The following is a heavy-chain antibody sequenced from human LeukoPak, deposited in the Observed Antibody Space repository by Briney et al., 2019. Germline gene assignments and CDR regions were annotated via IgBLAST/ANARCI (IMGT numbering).Heavy chain of an antibody. V-gene: IGHV7-4-1*02. D-gene: IGHD1-1*01. Sequence: ASVKVSCKASGYTFTDYSINWVRQAPGQGLEWLGWISTKTGNPRYAQAFTGRFVFSLEISVTTAYLQITGLKSDDTAAYYCVTATGYWGQGTQVTVSS. CDR1: GYTFTDYS. J-gene: IGHJ4*02. CDR3: VTATGY. CDR2: ISTKTGNP.